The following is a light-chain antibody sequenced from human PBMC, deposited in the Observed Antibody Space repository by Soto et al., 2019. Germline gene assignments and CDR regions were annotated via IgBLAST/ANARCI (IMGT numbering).Light chain of an antibody. CDR2: DVS. CDR1: SRDVGGYNY. J-gene: IGLJ1*01. CDR3: SSYTSSSTRLYV. V-gene: IGLV2-14*01. Sequence: QSVLTQPASVSGSPGQSITISCTGTSRDVGGYNYVSWYQQHPGKAPKLMIYDVSNRPSGVSNRFSGSKSGNTASLTISGLHAEDEADYYCSSYTSSSTRLYVFGTGTKVTVL.